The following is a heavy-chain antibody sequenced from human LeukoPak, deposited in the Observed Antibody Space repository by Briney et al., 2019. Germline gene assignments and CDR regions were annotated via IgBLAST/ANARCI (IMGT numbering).Heavy chain of an antibody. Sequence: ASVKVSCKASGGTSSSYAISWVRQAPGQGLEWMGGIIPIFGTANYAQKFQGRVTITADESTSTAYMELSSLRSEDTAVYYCARDILSETDYWGQGNLVTVSS. CDR3: ARDILSETDY. V-gene: IGHV1-69*13. J-gene: IGHJ4*02. D-gene: IGHD3-9*01. CDR1: GGTSSSYA. CDR2: IIPIFGTA.